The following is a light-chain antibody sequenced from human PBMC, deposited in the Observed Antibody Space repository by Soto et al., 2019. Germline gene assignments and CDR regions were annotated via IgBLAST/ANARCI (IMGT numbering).Light chain of an antibody. CDR1: VLAKKY. CDR3: YSAANNNLGV. V-gene: IGLV3-27*01. CDR2: KDS. Sequence: SYELTQPSSVSVSPGQTARITCSGDVLAKKYARWFQQKPGQAPVLVIYKDSERPSGIPERFSGSSSGTTVTLTISGAQVEDEVDYYCYSAANNNLGVFGGGTK. J-gene: IGLJ3*02.